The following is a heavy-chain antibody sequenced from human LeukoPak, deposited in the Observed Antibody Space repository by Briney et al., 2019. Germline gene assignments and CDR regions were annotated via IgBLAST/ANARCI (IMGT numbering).Heavy chain of an antibody. Sequence: GGSLRLSCAASGFTFDDYAMHWVRQAPGKGLEWVSGISWNSGSIGYADSVKGRFTISRDNAKNSLYLQMNSLRAEDTALYYCTKQQPELDAFDIWGQGTMVTVSS. CDR3: TKQQPELDAFDI. V-gene: IGHV3-9*01. J-gene: IGHJ3*02. D-gene: IGHD6-13*01. CDR2: ISWNSGSI. CDR1: GFTFDDYA.